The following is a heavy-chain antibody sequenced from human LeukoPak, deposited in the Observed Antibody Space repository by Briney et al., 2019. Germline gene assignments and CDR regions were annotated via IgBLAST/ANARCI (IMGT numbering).Heavy chain of an antibody. CDR2: IWYDGSNK. D-gene: IGHD4-23*01. Sequence: GRSLRLSXAASGFTFSSYGMHWVRQTPGKGLEWVAVIWYDGSNKYYADSVKGRFTISRDNSKNTLYLQMNSLRAEDTAVYYCAKESGGNCDYWGQGTLVTVSS. V-gene: IGHV3-33*06. J-gene: IGHJ4*02. CDR3: AKESGGNCDY. CDR1: GFTFSSYG.